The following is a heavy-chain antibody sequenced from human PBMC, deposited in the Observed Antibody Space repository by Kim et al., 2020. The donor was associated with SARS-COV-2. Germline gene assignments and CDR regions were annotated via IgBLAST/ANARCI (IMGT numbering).Heavy chain of an antibody. D-gene: IGHD3-22*01. CDR1: EFSFSDSY. CDR2: ISHTSRTI. J-gene: IGHJ4*02. Sequence: GGSLRLSCEASEFSFSDSYINWIRQTPEKGLDWLSYISHTSRTIYYADSVRGRFTISRDNAKRSAFLQMDNLRIEDTGTYYCAGRVWDGHGYPLFDFWGQGTLITVSS. CDR3: AGRVWDGHGYPLFDF. V-gene: IGHV3-11*01.